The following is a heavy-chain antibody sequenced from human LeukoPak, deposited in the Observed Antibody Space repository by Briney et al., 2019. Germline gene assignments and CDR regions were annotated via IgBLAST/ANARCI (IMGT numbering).Heavy chain of an antibody. Sequence: GGSLTLSCAVSGLNFKFYAMSWVRQAPGKGLEWVSGISGRGDSADYADSVKGRFTISRDNSNNILFLQMDSLRAEDTAVYYCANLLSSTWYGDYWGQGTLVAVSS. CDR2: ISGRGDSA. D-gene: IGHD6-13*01. CDR1: GLNFKFYA. J-gene: IGHJ4*02. V-gene: IGHV3-23*01. CDR3: ANLLSSTWYGDY.